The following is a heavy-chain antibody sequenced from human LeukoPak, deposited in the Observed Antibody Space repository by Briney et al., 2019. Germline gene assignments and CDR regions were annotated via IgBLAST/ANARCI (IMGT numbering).Heavy chain of an antibody. CDR3: ARAPPGLMGLDY. Sequence: GGSLRLSCAASGFTFSSYGMNWVRQAPGKGLEWVSYISSSGSTMYYADSVKGRFTISRDNGKNSQYLQMNSLRAEDTAVYFCARAPPGLMGLDYWGQGTLVTVSS. CDR2: ISSSGSTM. V-gene: IGHV3-48*03. CDR1: GFTFSSYG. J-gene: IGHJ4*02. D-gene: IGHD2-8*01.